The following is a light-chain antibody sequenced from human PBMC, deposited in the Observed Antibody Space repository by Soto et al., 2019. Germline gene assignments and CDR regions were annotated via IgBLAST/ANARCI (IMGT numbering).Light chain of an antibody. V-gene: IGKV3-20*01. J-gene: IGKJ1*01. CDR3: QQYGSSART. CDR1: QSITASY. Sequence: EVVLTHSPGTLSLSPGDRATLSCRASQSITASYLAWYQQKPGQAPRLVIYGTMTRATGIPDRFSGSGSGTDFTLTISSLELEDFAVYYWQQYGSSARTFGPGTKVEVK. CDR2: GTM.